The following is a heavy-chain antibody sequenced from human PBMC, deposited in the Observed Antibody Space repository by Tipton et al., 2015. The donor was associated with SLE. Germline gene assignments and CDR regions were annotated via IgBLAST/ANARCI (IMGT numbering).Heavy chain of an antibody. Sequence: TLSLTCTVSGGSISSYYWSWIRQPPGKGLEWIGYIYYSGSTNYNPSLKSRVTISVDTSKNQFSLKLSSVTAADTAVYYRARDDSGSFFDYWGQGTLVTVSS. J-gene: IGHJ4*02. D-gene: IGHD1-26*01. CDR2: IYYSGST. CDR3: ARDDSGSFFDY. CDR1: GGSISSYY. V-gene: IGHV4-59*01.